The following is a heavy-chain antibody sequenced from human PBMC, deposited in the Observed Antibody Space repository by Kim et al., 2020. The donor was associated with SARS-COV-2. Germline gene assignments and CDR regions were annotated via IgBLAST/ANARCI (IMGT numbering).Heavy chain of an antibody. CDR1: GYTFTSYD. CDR3: ARGGWWELLYGMDV. J-gene: IGHJ6*02. D-gene: IGHD1-26*01. Sequence: ASVKVSCKASGYTFTSYDINWVRQATGQGLEWMGWMNPNSGNTGYAQKFQGRVTMTRNTSINTAYMELSSLRSEDTAVYYCARGGWWELLYGMDVWGQWTTVTVSS. V-gene: IGHV1-8*01. CDR2: MNPNSGNT.